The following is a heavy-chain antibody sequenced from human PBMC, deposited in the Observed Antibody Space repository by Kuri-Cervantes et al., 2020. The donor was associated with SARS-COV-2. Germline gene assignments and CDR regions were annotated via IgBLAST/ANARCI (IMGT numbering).Heavy chain of an antibody. CDR2: IYYSGST. Sequence: WVRQAPGKGLEWIGSIYYSGSTYYNPSLKSRVTISVDTSKNQFSLKLSSVTAADTAVYYCARQMMSSITIFGVVITRNWFDPWGQGTLVTDSS. V-gene: IGHV4-39*01. J-gene: IGHJ5*02. CDR3: ARQMMSSITIFGVVITRNWFDP. D-gene: IGHD3-3*01.